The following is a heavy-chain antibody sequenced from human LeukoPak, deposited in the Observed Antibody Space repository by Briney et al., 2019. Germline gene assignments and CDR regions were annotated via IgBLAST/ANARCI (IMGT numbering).Heavy chain of an antibody. J-gene: IGHJ5*02. Sequence: SETLSLTCNVSGGSISSSYWSWIRQPPGKGLEWIGEINHSGSTNYNPSLKSRVTISVDTSKNQFSLKLSSVTAADTAVYYCARHTKRSGYYHDWFDPWGQGTLVTVSS. D-gene: IGHD3-22*01. CDR2: INHSGST. CDR3: ARHTKRSGYYHDWFDP. CDR1: GGSISSSY. V-gene: IGHV4-34*01.